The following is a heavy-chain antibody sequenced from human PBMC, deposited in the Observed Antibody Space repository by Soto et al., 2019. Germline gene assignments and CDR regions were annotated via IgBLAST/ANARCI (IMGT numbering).Heavy chain of an antibody. V-gene: IGHV4-34*01. CDR1: GGSFSGYY. Sequence: SETLSLTCAVYGGSFSGYYWSWIRQPPGKGLEWIGEINHSGSTNYNPSLKSRVTISVDTSKNQFSLKLSSVTAADTAVYYCARGMNGPIAARRGLWYWGQGTLVTVSS. J-gene: IGHJ4*02. CDR2: INHSGST. CDR3: ARGMNGPIAARRGLWY. D-gene: IGHD6-6*01.